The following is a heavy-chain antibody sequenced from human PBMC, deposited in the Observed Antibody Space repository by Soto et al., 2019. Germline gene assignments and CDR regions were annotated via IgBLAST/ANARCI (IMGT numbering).Heavy chain of an antibody. Sequence: SVKVSCKASGGTFSSYAISWVRQAPGQGLEWMGGIIPIFGTANYAQKFQGRVTITADESTSTAYMELSSLRSEDTAVYYCARDPIVVVVAATEAAGGMDVWGQGTTVTVSS. CDR3: ARDPIVVVVAATEAAGGMDV. J-gene: IGHJ6*02. D-gene: IGHD2-15*01. CDR2: IIPIFGTA. V-gene: IGHV1-69*13. CDR1: GGTFSSYA.